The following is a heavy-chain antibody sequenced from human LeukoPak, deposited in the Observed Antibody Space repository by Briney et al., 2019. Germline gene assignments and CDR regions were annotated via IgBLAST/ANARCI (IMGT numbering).Heavy chain of an antibody. D-gene: IGHD1-1*01. CDR2: IGRGVGST. V-gene: IGHV3-23*01. Sequence: ETLSLTCVVSGYSISSGYWWSWVRQAPGKGLECVSTIGRGVGSTYYADSVKGRFTISRDNSKNTLYLQMNNLRADDTAVYYCVKKGQADDDGKPDWGQGTLVTVSS. J-gene: IGHJ4*02. CDR1: GYSISSGYW. CDR3: VKKGQADDDGKPD.